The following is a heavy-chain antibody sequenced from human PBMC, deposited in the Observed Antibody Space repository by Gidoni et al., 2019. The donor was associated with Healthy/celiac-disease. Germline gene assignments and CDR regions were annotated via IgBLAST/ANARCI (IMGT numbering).Heavy chain of an antibody. CDR1: GCSISSYY. Sequence: QVQLQESGPGLVKPSETLSLTCTVSGCSISSYYWSWIRQPPGKGLEWIGYIYYSGSTNYNPSLKSRVTISVDTSKNQFSLKLSSVTAADTAVYYCARVQLNADYYGMDVWGQGTTVTVSS. J-gene: IGHJ6*02. D-gene: IGHD2-2*01. V-gene: IGHV4-59*01. CDR2: IYYSGST. CDR3: ARVQLNADYYGMDV.